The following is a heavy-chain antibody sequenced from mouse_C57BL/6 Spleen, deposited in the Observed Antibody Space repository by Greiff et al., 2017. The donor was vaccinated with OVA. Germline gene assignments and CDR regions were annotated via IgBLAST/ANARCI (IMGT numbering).Heavy chain of an antibody. CDR3: ARGYLGYFDY. Sequence: EVQLKESGPGLVKPSQSLSLTCSVTGYSITSGYYWNWIRQFPGNKLEWMGYISYDGSNNYNPSLKNRISITRDTSKNQFFLKLNSVTTEDTATYYCARGYLGYFDYWGQGTTLTVSS. V-gene: IGHV3-6*01. CDR1: GYSITSGYY. CDR2: ISYDGSN. D-gene: IGHD2-3*01. J-gene: IGHJ2*01.